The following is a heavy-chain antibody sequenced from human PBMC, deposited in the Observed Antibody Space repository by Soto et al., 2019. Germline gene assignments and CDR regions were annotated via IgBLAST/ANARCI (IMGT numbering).Heavy chain of an antibody. CDR2: LIPVLVTT. Sequence: QLQLVQSGAEVKKPGSSVKVSCKASGGTLSTYAVTWVRQAPGQGLEWMGGLIPVLVTTTYAPKFQDRITITADESTNTAYLEVNSLRSEDTAVYYCARVGTPLVTAGWFDHWGQGTLVTVSS. V-gene: IGHV1-69*01. D-gene: IGHD2-21*02. CDR3: ARVGTPLVTAGWFDH. J-gene: IGHJ5*02. CDR1: GGTLSTYA.